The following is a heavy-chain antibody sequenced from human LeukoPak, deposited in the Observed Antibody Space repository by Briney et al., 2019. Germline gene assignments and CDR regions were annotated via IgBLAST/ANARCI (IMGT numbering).Heavy chain of an antibody. CDR3: ARRLLWFGELDP. Sequence: ASVKVSCKASGYTFTSYGISWVRQAPGQGLEWMGWISAHNGNTNYAQKLQGRATMTTDTSTSTAYMELRSLRSDDTAVYYCARRLLWFGELDPWGQGTLVTVSS. J-gene: IGHJ5*02. V-gene: IGHV1-18*01. CDR1: GYTFTSYG. CDR2: ISAHNGNT. D-gene: IGHD3-10*01.